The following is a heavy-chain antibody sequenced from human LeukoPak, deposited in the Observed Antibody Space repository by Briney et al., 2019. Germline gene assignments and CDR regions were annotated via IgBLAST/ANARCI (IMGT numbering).Heavy chain of an antibody. D-gene: IGHD2-2*02. V-gene: IGHV3-48*03. J-gene: IGHJ3*02. CDR2: ISSVGSTI. Sequence: GRSLRLSCAASGFNFISYEMNWVRQAPGKGLEWVSYISSVGSTISYADSVRGRFTISRDNAKNSLFLQMNNLRAEDTAFYYCARHTLNALDIWGQGTMVTVSS. CDR1: GFNFISYE. CDR3: ARHTLNALDI.